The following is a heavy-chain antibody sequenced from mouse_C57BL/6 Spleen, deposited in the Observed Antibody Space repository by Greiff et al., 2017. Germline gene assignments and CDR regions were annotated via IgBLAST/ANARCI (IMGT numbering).Heavy chain of an antibody. D-gene: IGHD6-1*01. J-gene: IGHJ4*01. V-gene: IGHV5-9-1*02. Sequence: EVKLMESGEGLVKPGGSLKLSCAASGFTFSSYAMSWVRQTPEKRPEWVAYISSGGDYIYYADTVKGRFTISRDNARNTLYLQMSSLKSEDTAMYYCTRRGLYYAMDYWGQGTSVTVSS. CDR2: ISSGGDYI. CDR3: TRRGLYYAMDY. CDR1: GFTFSSYA.